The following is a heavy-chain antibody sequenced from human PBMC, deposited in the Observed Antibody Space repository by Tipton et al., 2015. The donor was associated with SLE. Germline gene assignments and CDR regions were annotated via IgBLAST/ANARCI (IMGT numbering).Heavy chain of an antibody. V-gene: IGHV4-34*01. CDR3: ARTKDYGDMRGWLDP. Sequence: TLSLTCTVSGGSLSGYYWTWIRQPPGKGLEWIGEVSHSGSTLYNASLGSRVTKSVDTSKNQFSLNLSFVTGADTAVYYFARTKDYGDMRGWLDPWGQGTLVTVSS. J-gene: IGHJ5*02. D-gene: IGHD4-17*01. CDR1: GGSLSGYY. CDR2: VSHSGST.